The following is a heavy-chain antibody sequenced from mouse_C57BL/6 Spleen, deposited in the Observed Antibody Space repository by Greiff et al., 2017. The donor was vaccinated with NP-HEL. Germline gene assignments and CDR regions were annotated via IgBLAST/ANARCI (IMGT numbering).Heavy chain of an antibody. J-gene: IGHJ3*01. V-gene: IGHV1-39*01. CDR1: GYSFTDYN. CDR3: ARSYVGYYVSWFAY. D-gene: IGHD2-3*01. CDR2: INPNYGTT. Sequence: EVQLQQSGPELVKPGASVKISCKASGYSFTDYNMNWVKQSNGKSLEWIGVINPNYGTTSYNQKFKGKATLTVDQSSSTAYMQLNSLPSDASAVYYCARSYVGYYVSWFAYWGQGTLVTVSA.